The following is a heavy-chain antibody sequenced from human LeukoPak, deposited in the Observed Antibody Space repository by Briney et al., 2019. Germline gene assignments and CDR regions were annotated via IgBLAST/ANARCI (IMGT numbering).Heavy chain of an antibody. Sequence: SETLSLTCTVSSGSIFNNNWWSWVRQPPGKGLEWIGQIFHSGSTSYSPSLKSRVTISMDKSKNQISLRLTSVTAADTAVYYCARVSVAAAGTGGFDYWGQGTLVTVSS. CDR1: SGSIFNNNW. CDR2: IFHSGST. D-gene: IGHD6-13*01. V-gene: IGHV4-4*02. CDR3: ARVSVAAAGTGGFDY. J-gene: IGHJ4*02.